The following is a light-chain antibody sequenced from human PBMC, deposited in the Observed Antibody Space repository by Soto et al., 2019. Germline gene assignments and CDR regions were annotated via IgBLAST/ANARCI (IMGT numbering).Light chain of an antibody. CDR3: SLYTSENAYV. Sequence: QSVLTQPPSVSGSPGQSVTISCTGTSTDFVSYNRVSWYQQPPGTAPKLMIYEVSKRPSGVPDRFSGSKSGNTASLTISGLQAADEADYYCSLYTSENAYVFATGTKGTV. J-gene: IGLJ1*01. CDR1: STDFVSYNR. V-gene: IGLV2-18*01. CDR2: EVS.